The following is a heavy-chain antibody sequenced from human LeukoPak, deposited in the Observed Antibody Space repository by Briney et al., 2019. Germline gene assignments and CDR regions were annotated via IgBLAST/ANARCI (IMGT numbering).Heavy chain of an antibody. V-gene: IGHV3-66*01. Sequence: GGSLRLSCAASGFIVSSNYMSWVRQAPGKGLEWVSVIYSGGSTYYADSVKGRFTISRDNSKNTLFLQMNSLRAGDTAVYYCANLTPDSTTPTGFWGQGTLVTVSS. J-gene: IGHJ4*02. CDR1: GFIVSSNY. D-gene: IGHD1-1*01. CDR2: IYSGGST. CDR3: ANLTPDSTTPTGF.